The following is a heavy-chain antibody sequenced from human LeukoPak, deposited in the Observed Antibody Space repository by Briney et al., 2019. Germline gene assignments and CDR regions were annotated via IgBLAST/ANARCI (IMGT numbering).Heavy chain of an antibody. Sequence: ASVKVSCKVSGYTLTELSIHWVRQAPGEGLEWMGAFDPEDGETFYAQKFQGRITMTEDTSTDTAYMELSSLRAEDTAVYYCVKDGGYHGSGSSYYFDYWGQGTLVTVSS. CDR1: GYTLTELS. J-gene: IGHJ4*02. V-gene: IGHV1-24*01. CDR2: FDPEDGET. CDR3: VKDGGYHGSGSSYYFDY. D-gene: IGHD3-10*01.